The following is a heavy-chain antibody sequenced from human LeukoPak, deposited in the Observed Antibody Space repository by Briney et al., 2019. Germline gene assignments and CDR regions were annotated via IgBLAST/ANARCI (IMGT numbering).Heavy chain of an antibody. J-gene: IGHJ3*02. Sequence: SETLSLTCTVYGGPISSSLWSWIPQPAGKGLEWIGRIYTSGSTNYNPYLKSRVTMSVDTSKNHFSLKLSSVTAADTAVYYCARDRIAAAALGAFDIWGQGTMVTVSS. CDR3: ARDRIAAAALGAFDI. CDR2: IYTSGST. CDR1: GGPISSSL. D-gene: IGHD6-13*01. V-gene: IGHV4-4*07.